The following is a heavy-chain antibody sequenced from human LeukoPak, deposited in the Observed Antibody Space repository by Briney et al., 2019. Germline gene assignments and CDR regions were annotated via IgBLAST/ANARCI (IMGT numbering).Heavy chain of an antibody. J-gene: IGHJ4*01. D-gene: IGHD1-1*01. CDR2: INCSGTT. CDR1: SGSFSSSSYF. CDR3: ARLRGGVQLWGD. V-gene: IGHV4-39*01. Sequence: SETLSLTCTVSSGSFSSSSYFCGWIRQPPGMGLESIANINCSGTTYYNPSLKSRVTTSVDTSRNQFSLKLNSVTAADTAVYYCARLRGGVQLWGDWGQGALVTVSS.